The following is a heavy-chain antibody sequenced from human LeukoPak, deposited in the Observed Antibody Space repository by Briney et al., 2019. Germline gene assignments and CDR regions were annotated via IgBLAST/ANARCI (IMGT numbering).Heavy chain of an antibody. Sequence: PGGSLRLSCAASGFTFSSYWMSWVRQAPGKGLEWVANIKQDGSEKYYVDSVKGRFTISRDNAKNSLYLQMNSLRAEDTAVYYCARDGRTKIIAARPDYWGQGILVTVSS. CDR3: ARDGRTKIIAARPDY. J-gene: IGHJ4*02. CDR1: GFTFSSYW. CDR2: IKQDGSEK. V-gene: IGHV3-7*01. D-gene: IGHD6-6*01.